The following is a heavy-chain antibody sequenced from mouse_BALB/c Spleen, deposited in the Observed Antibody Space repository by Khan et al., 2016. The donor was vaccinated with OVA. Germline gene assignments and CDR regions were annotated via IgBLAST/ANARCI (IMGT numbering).Heavy chain of an antibody. CDR1: GFSFSDYY. V-gene: IGHV5-12*02. CDR2: ISYGGDST. Sequence: EVELVESGGGLVQPGGSLKLSCATSGFSFSDYYMYWLRQTPEKRLEWVAYISYGGDSTYYPDTVKGRFTISRDNAKNTLYLHMSRLKSEDTAIYYCARHDYDGIAYWGQGTLGTVAA. CDR3: ARHDYDGIAY. J-gene: IGHJ3*01. D-gene: IGHD2-4*01.